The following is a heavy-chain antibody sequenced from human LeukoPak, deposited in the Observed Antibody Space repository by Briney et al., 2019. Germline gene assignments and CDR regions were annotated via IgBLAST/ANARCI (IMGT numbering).Heavy chain of an antibody. D-gene: IGHD2-2*01. CDR3: AKSRSSSSSHFDY. CDR1: GFTFSSYW. J-gene: IGHJ4*02. V-gene: IGHV3-23*01. Sequence: GGSLRLSCAASGFTFSSYWMSWVRQAPGKGLEWVSTISGSGKTTYYADSVKGRLTISRDNSRNTLYLQMNSLRAEDTAVYYCAKSRSSSSSHFDYWGQGTLVTVSS. CDR2: ISGSGKTT.